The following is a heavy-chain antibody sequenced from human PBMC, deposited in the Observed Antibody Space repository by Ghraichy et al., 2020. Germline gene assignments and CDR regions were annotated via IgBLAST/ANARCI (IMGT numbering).Heavy chain of an antibody. J-gene: IGHJ4*02. CDR1: GFTFSDYS. Sequence: GGSLRLSCVASGFTFSDYSIHWVRQAPGKGLEWVAGISFNGQYKYYADSVKGRFTISRDDSRNTLYLQMNSLGPEDSALYYCARVLRTKSDWWSDIFYWGQGTLITVSS. CDR2: ISFNGQYK. V-gene: IGHV3-30*04. CDR3: ARVLRTKSDWWSDIFY. D-gene: IGHD3-9*01.